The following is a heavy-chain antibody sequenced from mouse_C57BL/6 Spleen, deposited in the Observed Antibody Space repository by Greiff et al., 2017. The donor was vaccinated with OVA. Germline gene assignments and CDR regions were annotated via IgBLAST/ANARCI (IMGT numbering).Heavy chain of an antibody. Sequence: EVQLQQSGTVLARPGASVKMSCKTSGYTFTSYWMHWVKQRPGKGLEWIGAIYPGNSDTSYNQKFKGKATLTAVTSASTAYMELSSLTNEDLTVYYCTRSKTVVDWYFDVWGTGTTVTVSS. J-gene: IGHJ1*03. CDR2: IYPGNSDT. D-gene: IGHD1-1*01. CDR3: TRSKTVVDWYFDV. CDR1: GYTFTSYW. V-gene: IGHV1-5*01.